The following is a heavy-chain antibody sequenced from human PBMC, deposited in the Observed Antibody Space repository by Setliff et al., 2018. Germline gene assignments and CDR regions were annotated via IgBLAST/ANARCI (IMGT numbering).Heavy chain of an antibody. Sequence: GASVKVSCKASGYTFTSYGISWVRQAPGQGLEWMGWISAYNGNTNYAQKLQGRVTMTTDTSTSTAYMELRSLRSDDTAVYYCARDGRALGWYYYDSSGYYSGNWFDPWGQGTLVTVSS. CDR1: GYTFTSYG. D-gene: IGHD3-22*01. V-gene: IGHV1-18*01. CDR2: ISAYNGNT. J-gene: IGHJ5*02. CDR3: ARDGRALGWYYYDSSGYYSGNWFDP.